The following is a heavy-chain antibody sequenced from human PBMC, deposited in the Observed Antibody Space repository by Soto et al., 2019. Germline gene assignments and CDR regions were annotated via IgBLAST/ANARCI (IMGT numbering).Heavy chain of an antibody. V-gene: IGHV4-31*03. D-gene: IGHD1-1*01. J-gene: IGHJ4*02. Sequence: SETLSLTCTVSGGSISSGGYYWSWIRQHPGKGLEWIGYIYYSGSTYYNPSLKSRVTISVDTSKNQFSLKLSSVTAADTAVYYCARGSRTPYNQDYWGQGTLVTVSS. CDR3: ARGSRTPYNQDY. CDR2: IYYSGST. CDR1: GGSISSGGYY.